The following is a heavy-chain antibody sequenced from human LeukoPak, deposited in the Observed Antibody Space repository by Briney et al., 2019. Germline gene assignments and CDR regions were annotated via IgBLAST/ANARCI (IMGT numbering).Heavy chain of an antibody. D-gene: IGHD6-13*01. J-gene: IGHJ4*02. CDR1: GYTFSGYY. CDR3: ARGSIAAADPIEY. V-gene: IGHV1-2*02. Sequence: ASVKVSCKASGYTFSGYYIFWVRRAPGQGLEWMGWINPNSGGTNYAPEFQGRLTMTRDTSITTAYMELSTLRSDDTAVYYCARGSIAAADPIEYWGQGTLVTVSS. CDR2: INPNSGGT.